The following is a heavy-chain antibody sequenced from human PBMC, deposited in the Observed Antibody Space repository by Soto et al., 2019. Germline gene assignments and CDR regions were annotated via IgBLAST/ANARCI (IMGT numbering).Heavy chain of an antibody. CDR3: ARQETGTTGLMDV. CDR1: GYSFSSYW. J-gene: IGHJ6*02. Sequence: GESLKISCKGFGYSFSSYWISWVRQMPGKGLEWMGRIDPSDAYTNYSPSFQGHVTISTDKSISTAYLQWSSLKASDTAMYYCARQETGTTGLMDVWGQGTTVTVSS. D-gene: IGHD1-1*01. V-gene: IGHV5-10-1*01. CDR2: IDPSDAYT.